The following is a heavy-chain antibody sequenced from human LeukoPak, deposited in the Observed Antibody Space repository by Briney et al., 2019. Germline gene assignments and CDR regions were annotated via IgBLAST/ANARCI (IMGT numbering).Heavy chain of an antibody. Sequence: SETLSLTCTVSGGSISTYYWSWIRQPPGKGLEWIGYIYNSGNTSYNPSLKSRVTISVDTSKNQFSLKLSSVTAADTAVYYCARLGGYSYGLLYRNYYYYMDVWGKGTTVTISS. V-gene: IGHV4-59*12. D-gene: IGHD5-18*01. CDR2: IYNSGNT. CDR1: GGSISTYY. CDR3: ARLGGYSYGLLYRNYYYYMDV. J-gene: IGHJ6*03.